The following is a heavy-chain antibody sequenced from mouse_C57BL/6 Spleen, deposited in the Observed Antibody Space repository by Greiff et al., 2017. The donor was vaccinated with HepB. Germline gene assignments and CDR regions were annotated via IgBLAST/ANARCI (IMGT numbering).Heavy chain of an antibody. CDR3: ARLGEYFDY. CDR1: GYTFTSYW. CDR2: IDPSDSYT. V-gene: IGHV1-69*01. Sequence: QVQLKQPGAELVMPGASVKLSCKASGYTFTSYWMHWVKQRPGQGLEWIGEIDPSDSYTNYNQKFKGKSTLTVDKSSSTAYMQLSSLTSEDSAVYYCARLGEYFDYWGQGTTLTVSS. J-gene: IGHJ2*01.